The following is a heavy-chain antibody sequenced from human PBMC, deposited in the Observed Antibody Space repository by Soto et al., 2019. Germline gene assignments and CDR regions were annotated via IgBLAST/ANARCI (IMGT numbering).Heavy chain of an antibody. CDR3: ARRNPEAFDI. CDR2: IDPSDSYT. V-gene: IGHV5-10-1*04. Sequence: PGESLKISCKGSGYSFTSYWISWVRQMPGKGLEWMGRIDPSDSYTNYSPSFQGQVTISADKSISTAYLQWSSLKASDTAMYYCARRNPEAFDIWGQGTMVTVSS. D-gene: IGHD4-4*01. J-gene: IGHJ3*02. CDR1: GYSFTSYW.